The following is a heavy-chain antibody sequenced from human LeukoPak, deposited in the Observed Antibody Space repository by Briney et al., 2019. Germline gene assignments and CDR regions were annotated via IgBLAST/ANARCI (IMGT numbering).Heavy chain of an antibody. CDR2: IKQDESEK. CDR1: GFTFRNYC. D-gene: IGHD3-22*01. J-gene: IGHJ4*02. Sequence: PGGSLRLSCAASGFTFRNYCMTWVRQVPGKGLEWVAGIKQDESEKYFLDSVKGRFTISRDNAENSLYLQMNSLRAEDTAVYYCARVYYQDSGTSYRHLDYWGQGTLVTVSS. CDR3: ARVYYQDSGTSYRHLDY. V-gene: IGHV3-7*01.